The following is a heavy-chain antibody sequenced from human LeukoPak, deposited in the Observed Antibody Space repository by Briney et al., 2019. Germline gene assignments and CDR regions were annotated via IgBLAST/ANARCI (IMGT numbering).Heavy chain of an antibody. V-gene: IGHV3-7*01. J-gene: IGHJ4*02. CDR2: INHDGGGT. Sequence: PGGSLRLSCAASGFTFSNYWMSWVRQAPGKGLEWVANINHDGGGTYYVDSMRGRFTISRDNAKSSVYLQMRSLRAEDTAVYYSATEGMVGAPGTLDYWGQGALVTVSS. CDR1: GFTFSNYW. CDR3: ATEGMVGAPGTLDY. D-gene: IGHD2-8*01.